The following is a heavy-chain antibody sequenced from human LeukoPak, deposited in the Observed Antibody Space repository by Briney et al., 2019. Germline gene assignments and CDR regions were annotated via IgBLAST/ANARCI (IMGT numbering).Heavy chain of an antibody. D-gene: IGHD5-24*01. CDR1: GGSINSSSYY. V-gene: IGHV4-39*01. Sequence: SETLSLTCIVSGGSINSSSYYWGWIRQPPGKGLEWIGSIFYSGNTYDNPSLKSRVTISVDTSKNQFSLKLNSVTAADTAVYYCARHRSKWLQSSFDYWGQGTLVTVSS. J-gene: IGHJ4*02. CDR3: ARHRSKWLQSSFDY. CDR2: IFYSGNT.